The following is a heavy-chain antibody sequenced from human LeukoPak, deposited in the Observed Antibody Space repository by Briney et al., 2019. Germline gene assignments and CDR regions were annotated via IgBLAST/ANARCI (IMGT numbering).Heavy chain of an antibody. CDR2: INTDASSI. V-gene: IGHV3-74*01. Sequence: GGSLRLSCAASGFTFSNYWMHWVRQVPGKGLVWVSRINTDASSIRYADSVKGRFTISRDNAKNSLYLQMNSLRVEDTAVYYCARGVVSSISLFDPWGQGTLVTVSS. D-gene: IGHD2-2*01. CDR1: GFTFSNYW. CDR3: ARGVVSSISLFDP. J-gene: IGHJ5*02.